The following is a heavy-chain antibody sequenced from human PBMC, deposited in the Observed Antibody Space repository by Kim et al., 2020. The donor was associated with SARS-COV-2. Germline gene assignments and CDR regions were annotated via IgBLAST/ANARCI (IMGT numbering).Heavy chain of an antibody. V-gene: IGHV3-30*18. Sequence: GGSLRLSCAASGFTFSSYGMHWVRQAPGKGLEWVAVISYDGSNKYYADSVKGRFTISRDNSKNTLYLQMNSLRAEDTAVYYCANLDSSSWYMSSNWFDPWGQGTLVTVSS. CDR1: GFTFSSYG. D-gene: IGHD6-13*01. CDR2: ISYDGSNK. CDR3: ANLDSSSWYMSSNWFDP. J-gene: IGHJ5*02.